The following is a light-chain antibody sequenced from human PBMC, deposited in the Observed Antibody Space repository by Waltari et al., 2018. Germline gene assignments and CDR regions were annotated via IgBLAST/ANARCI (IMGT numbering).Light chain of an antibody. Sequence: YRQHPGKPPKLRVDDVSNRHSGGFKRLSGSRSGNSASLTISGLQAEEEADYYCSSYTSSSTWVFGGGTKLTVL. CDR3: SSYTSSSTWV. V-gene: IGLV2-14*04. J-gene: IGLJ3*02. CDR2: DVS.